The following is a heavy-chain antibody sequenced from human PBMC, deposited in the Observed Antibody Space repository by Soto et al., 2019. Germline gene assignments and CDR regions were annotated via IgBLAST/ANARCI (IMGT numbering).Heavy chain of an antibody. CDR2: IYYSGST. CDR1: GGSVSSGSYY. V-gene: IGHV4-61*01. Sequence: SETLSLTCTVSGGSVSSGSYYWSWLRKPPGKGLEWVGYIYYSGSTNYTPSLKSRVTISVDTSKNQFSLKLSSVTAADTAVYYCARVGGENSRLMSLDFDYWGQGTMVTVSS. CDR3: ARVGGENSRLMSLDFDY. D-gene: IGHD7-27*01. J-gene: IGHJ4*02.